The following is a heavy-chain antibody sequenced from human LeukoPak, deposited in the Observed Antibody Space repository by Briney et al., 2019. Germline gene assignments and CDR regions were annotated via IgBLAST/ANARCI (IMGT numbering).Heavy chain of an antibody. CDR2: IYPADSDT. J-gene: IGHJ4*02. CDR3: ARRKGDGYNSPFDY. V-gene: IGHV5-51*01. Sequence: GDSLKISCKGSGYSFPNYWIGWVRQTPGQGLEWMGIIYPADSDTRYSPSFQGQVTISADKSINTAYLQWTSLKASDTAMYYCARRKGDGYNSPFDYWGQGTLVTVSS. D-gene: IGHD5-24*01. CDR1: GYSFPNYW.